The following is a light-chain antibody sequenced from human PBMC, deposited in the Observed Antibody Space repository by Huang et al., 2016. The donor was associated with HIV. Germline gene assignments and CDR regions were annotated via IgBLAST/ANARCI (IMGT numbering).Light chain of an antibody. J-gene: IGKJ1*01. Sequence: EIVLTQSPGTLSLSPGERATLSCRASQSVSSSDLAWYQQKPGQAPRLLSYGASSRANGIPDRFSGSGSGTDFTLTISRLEPEDFAVYYCQQYGSSPATFGQGTKVEIK. CDR3: QQYGSSPAT. V-gene: IGKV3-20*01. CDR2: GAS. CDR1: QSVSSSD.